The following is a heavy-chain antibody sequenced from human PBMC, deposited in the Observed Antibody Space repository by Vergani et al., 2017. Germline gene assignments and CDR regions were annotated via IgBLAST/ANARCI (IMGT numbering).Heavy chain of an antibody. D-gene: IGHD1-1*01. J-gene: IGHJ4*02. CDR3: ARHTTYTDS. CDR1: EYSFGHYW. Sequence: EVELVQSGPEMRKPGESLKISCKGSEYSFGHYWLVWVRHMRGKGLEWMGIIYPADSDTRYSPSFQGQVTISADKSISTAFLQWDSLKASDTALYYCARHTTYTDSWGQGTLVTVSS. V-gene: IGHV5-51*01. CDR2: IYPADSDT.